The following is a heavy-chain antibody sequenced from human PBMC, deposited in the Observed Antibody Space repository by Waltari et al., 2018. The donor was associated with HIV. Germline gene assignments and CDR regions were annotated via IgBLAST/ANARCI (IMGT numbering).Heavy chain of an antibody. CDR1: GGSISSGSYY. CDR3: ARDSAAYYYDSSGYRRGLYYYYGMDV. V-gene: IGHV4-61*02. Sequence: QVQLQESGPGLVKPSQTLSLTCTVSGGSISSGSYYWSSIRQPAGEGLERMGRSYTSGSTNYNPSRKSRVTISVDTSKNQFSLKLSSVTAADAAVYYCARDSAAYYYDSSGYRRGLYYYYGMDVWGQGTTVTVSS. J-gene: IGHJ6*02. D-gene: IGHD3-22*01. CDR2: SYTSGST.